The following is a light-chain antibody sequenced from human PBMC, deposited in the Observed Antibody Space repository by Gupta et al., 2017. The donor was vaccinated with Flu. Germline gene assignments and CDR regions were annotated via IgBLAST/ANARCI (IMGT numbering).Light chain of an antibody. J-gene: IGLJ3*02. CDR1: STSIGSDD. Sequence: VTITCCGGSTSIGSDDDNCYQHLPGTAPTLLLLNDDERPSAVPVPFSGSESGTSATPAISGPQSEDEADYYCSACDDSRNGTWVFGGGTKLTVL. CDR3: SACDDSRNGTWV. CDR2: NDD. V-gene: IGLV1-44*01.